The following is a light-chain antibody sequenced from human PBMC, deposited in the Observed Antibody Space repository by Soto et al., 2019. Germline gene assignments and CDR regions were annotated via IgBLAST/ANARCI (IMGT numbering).Light chain of an antibody. V-gene: IGLV1-51*01. CDR1: SSNIGNNY. CDR3: GTWDSSLSVWV. J-gene: IGLJ3*02. CDR2: DNN. Sequence: QSVLTQPPSVSAAPGQKVTISCSGSSSNIGNNYVSWYQQLPGTAPKLLIYDNNKRPSGIPDRFSGSKSGTSATLGITGLQTGDAADYYCGTWDSSLSVWVFGGGTKLTVL.